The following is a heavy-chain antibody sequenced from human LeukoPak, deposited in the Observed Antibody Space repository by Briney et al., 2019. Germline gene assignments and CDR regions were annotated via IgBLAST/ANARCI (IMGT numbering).Heavy chain of an antibody. CDR1: GYSISSGYY. CDR2: IYHSGST. Sequence: PSETLSLTCTVSGYSISSGYYWGWIRQPPGKGLEWIANIYHSGSTYYNPSLKSRVTISVDTSKNQFSLKLSSVTAADTVVYYCAKGYCRGNSCYDDRGAFDYWGQGTLVTVSS. CDR3: AKGYCRGNSCYDDRGAFDY. J-gene: IGHJ4*02. D-gene: IGHD2-2*01. V-gene: IGHV4-38-2*02.